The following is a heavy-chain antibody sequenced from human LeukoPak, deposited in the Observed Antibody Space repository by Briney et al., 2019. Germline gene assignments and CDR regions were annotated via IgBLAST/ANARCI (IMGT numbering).Heavy chain of an antibody. CDR3: AKDRMITFGGVIVPSYYFDY. V-gene: IGHV3-23*01. Sequence: GGSLRLSCAASGFTFSSYAMSWVRQAPGKGLEWVSAISGSGGSTYYADSVKGRFTISRDNSKSTLYLQMNSLRAEDTAVYYCAKDRMITFGGVIVPSYYFDYWGQGTLVTVSS. CDR1: GFTFSSYA. D-gene: IGHD3-16*02. CDR2: ISGSGGST. J-gene: IGHJ4*02.